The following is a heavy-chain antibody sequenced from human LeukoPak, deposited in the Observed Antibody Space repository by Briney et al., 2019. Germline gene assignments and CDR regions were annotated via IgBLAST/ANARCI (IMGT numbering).Heavy chain of an antibody. CDR3: VRSYSSGWYETFDI. J-gene: IGHJ3*02. CDR1: GGSISSSSYY. D-gene: IGHD6-19*01. CDR2: IYYSGST. V-gene: IGHV4-39*01. Sequence: SETLSLTCTVSGGSISSSSYYWGWIRQPPGKGLEWIGSIYYSGSTYYNPSLKSRVTISADTSKNQFSLKLSSVTAADTAVYYCVRSYSSGWYETFDIWGQGTMVTVSS.